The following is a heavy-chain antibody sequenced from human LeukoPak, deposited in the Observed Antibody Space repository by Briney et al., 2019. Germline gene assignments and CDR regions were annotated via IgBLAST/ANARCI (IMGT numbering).Heavy chain of an antibody. CDR1: GGSVGSGGYY. V-gene: IGHV4-61*08. CDR3: AREVRCSDSRCYSLFYY. J-gene: IGHJ4*02. CDR2: IYYSGST. Sequence: PSETLSLTCTVSGGSVGSGGYYWSWIRQPPGKGLEWIGYIYYSGSTNYNPSLKSRVTISVDTSKNQFSLRLSSVTAADTAVYYCAREVRCSDSRCYSLFYYWGREPLVTVSS. D-gene: IGHD2-2*02.